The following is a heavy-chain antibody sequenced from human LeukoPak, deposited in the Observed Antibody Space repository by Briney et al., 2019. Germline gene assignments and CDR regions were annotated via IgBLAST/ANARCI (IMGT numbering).Heavy chain of an antibody. V-gene: IGHV4-31*03. Sequence: PSETLSLTCTVSGGSISSGGYYWSWIRQHPGKGLEWIGYIYYSGSTYYNPSLKSRVTISVDTSKNQFSLKLSSVTAADTAVYYCAKANDYGDAECYFDYWGQGTLVTVSS. D-gene: IGHD4-17*01. CDR1: GGSISSGGYY. J-gene: IGHJ4*02. CDR2: IYYSGST. CDR3: AKANDYGDAECYFDY.